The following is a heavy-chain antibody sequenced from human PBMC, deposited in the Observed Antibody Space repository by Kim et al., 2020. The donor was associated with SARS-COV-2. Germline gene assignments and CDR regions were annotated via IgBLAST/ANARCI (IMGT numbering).Heavy chain of an antibody. CDR3: AKDHKAAAGTHFPPTPLY. Sequence: GGSLRLSCAASGFTFSSYGMHWVRQAPGKGLEWVAVISYDGSNKYYADSVKGRFTISRDNSKNTLYLQMNSLRAEDTAVYYCAKDHKAAAGTHFPPTPLYWGQGTLVTVSS. D-gene: IGHD6-13*01. CDR1: GFTFSSYG. J-gene: IGHJ4*02. V-gene: IGHV3-30*18. CDR2: ISYDGSNK.